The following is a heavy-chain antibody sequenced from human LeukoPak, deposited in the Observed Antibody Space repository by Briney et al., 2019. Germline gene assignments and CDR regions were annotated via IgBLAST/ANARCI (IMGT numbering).Heavy chain of an antibody. V-gene: IGHV1-2*02. CDR1: GYTFTSYA. J-gene: IGHJ5*02. CDR2: INPNSGGT. Sequence: ASVKVSCKASGYTFTSYAMNWVRQAPGQGLEWMGWINPNSGGTNYAQKFQGRVTMTRDTSISTAYMELSRLRSDDTAVYYCARDPRITMVRGFAPLWFDPWGQGTLVTVSS. CDR3: ARDPRITMVRGFAPLWFDP. D-gene: IGHD3-10*01.